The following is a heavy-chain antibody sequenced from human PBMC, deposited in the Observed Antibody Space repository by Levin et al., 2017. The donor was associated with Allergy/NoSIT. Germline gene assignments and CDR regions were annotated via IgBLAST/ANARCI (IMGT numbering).Heavy chain of an antibody. CDR2: ISWNSGSI. CDR3: ARDNIGLPDAFDI. J-gene: IGHJ3*02. Sequence: GGSLRLSCAASGFTFDDYAMHWVRQAPGKGLEWVSGISWNSGSIGYADSVKGRFTISRENAKNSLYLQMNSVRTEDTALYYCARDNIGLPDAFDIWGQGTMVIVSS. CDR1: GFTFDDYA. V-gene: IGHV3-9*01. D-gene: IGHD3-10*01.